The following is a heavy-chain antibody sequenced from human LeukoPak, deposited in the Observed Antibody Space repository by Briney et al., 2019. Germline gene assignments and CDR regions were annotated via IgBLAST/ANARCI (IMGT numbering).Heavy chain of an antibody. CDR2: IWYDGSNK. V-gene: IGHV3-33*01. D-gene: IGHD6-13*01. J-gene: IGHJ4*02. Sequence: GGSLRLSCAASGFTFSSYGMHWVRQATGKGLEWVAAIWYDGSNKFYADSVKGRFTISRDNSKNTLYLQMNSLRAEDTAVYYCARDPLLESSGWWIDYWVQGTLVTVTS. CDR3: ARDPLLESSGWWIDY. CDR1: GFTFSSYG.